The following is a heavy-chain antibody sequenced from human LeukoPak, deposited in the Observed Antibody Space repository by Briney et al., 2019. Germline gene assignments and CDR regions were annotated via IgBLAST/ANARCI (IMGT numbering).Heavy chain of an antibody. CDR3: ARVFGTGYFYY. Sequence: SETLSLTCTASGGSISSYYWSWIRQPPGKGLEWIGYIYYSGSTNYNPSLKSRVTISVDTSKNQFSLKLSSVTAADTAVYYCARVFGTGYFYYWGQGTLVTVSS. J-gene: IGHJ4*02. CDR2: IYYSGST. V-gene: IGHV4-59*01. CDR1: GGSISSYY. D-gene: IGHD3/OR15-3a*01.